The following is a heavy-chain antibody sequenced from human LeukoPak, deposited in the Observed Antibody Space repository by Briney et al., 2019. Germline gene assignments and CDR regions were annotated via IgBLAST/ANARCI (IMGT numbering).Heavy chain of an antibody. CDR2: IYPGDSDT. J-gene: IGHJ3*02. V-gene: IGHV5-51*01. D-gene: IGHD2-21*02. Sequence: GESLKISCKGSEYSFTTYWIGWVRQMPGKGLEWMGIIYPGDSDTRYSPSFQGQVTISADKSIDTAYLQWGSLKASDTAMYYCARRRHCGSDCYAFDIWGQGTMVTVSS. CDR3: ARRRHCGSDCYAFDI. CDR1: EYSFTTYW.